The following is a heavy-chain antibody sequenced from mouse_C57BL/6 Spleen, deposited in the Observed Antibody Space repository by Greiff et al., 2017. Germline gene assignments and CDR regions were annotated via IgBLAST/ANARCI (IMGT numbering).Heavy chain of an antibody. CDR1: GYTFTSYW. Sequence: VQLQQSGTVLVRPGASVKMSCKTSGYTFTSYWMHWVKQRPGQGLEWIGTIYPGNSDTSYNQKFKGKAKLTAVTSASTAYMELSSLTNEDSAVYYCTKPSSSYYFDVWGTGTTVTVSS. D-gene: IGHD1-1*01. J-gene: IGHJ1*03. CDR3: TKPSSSYYFDV. CDR2: IYPGNSDT. V-gene: IGHV1-5*01.